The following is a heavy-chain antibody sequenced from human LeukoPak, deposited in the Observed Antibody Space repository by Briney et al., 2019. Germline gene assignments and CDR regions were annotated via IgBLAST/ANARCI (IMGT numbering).Heavy chain of an antibody. V-gene: IGHV4-4*07. J-gene: IGHJ3*02. CDR1: GGSISSYY. CDR3: ARGFFLGSGWAIDAFDI. Sequence: SETLSLTCTVSGGSISSYYWSWIRQPAGKGLEWIGRIYTSGSTNYNPPLKSRVTISVDKSKNQFSLKLSSVTAADTAVYYCARGFFLGSGWAIDAFDIWGQGTMVTVSS. D-gene: IGHD6-19*01. CDR2: IYTSGST.